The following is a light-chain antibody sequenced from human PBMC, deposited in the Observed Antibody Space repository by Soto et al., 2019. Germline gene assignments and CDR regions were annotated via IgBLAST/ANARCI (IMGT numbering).Light chain of an antibody. Sequence: EIVLTQSPATLSLSPGERATLSCRASQSVSSYLAWYQQKPAQAPRLLIYDASNGTTVIPARFSGSGSGAYFTLTISRLDHEDFAYYYCQQRSNWPITFGQGTRLEIK. CDR3: QQRSNWPIT. J-gene: IGKJ5*01. CDR1: QSVSSY. CDR2: DAS. V-gene: IGKV3-11*01.